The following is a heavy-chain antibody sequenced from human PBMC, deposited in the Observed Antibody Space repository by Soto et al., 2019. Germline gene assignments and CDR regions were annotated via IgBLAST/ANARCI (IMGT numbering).Heavy chain of an antibody. D-gene: IGHD3-10*01. CDR2: RYDDAST. J-gene: IGHJ6*02. CDR1: GDSIRNRNYY. Sequence: SETLSLTCTVSGDSIRNRNYYWAWIRQPPGKGLEWIVSRYDDASTFYNPSLKSRVTIFVDTSRNRLSLRVTSVTAADTAVYYCSKDGSMGMEVWGQGTTVTVSS. CDR3: SKDGSMGMEV. V-gene: IGHV4-39*01.